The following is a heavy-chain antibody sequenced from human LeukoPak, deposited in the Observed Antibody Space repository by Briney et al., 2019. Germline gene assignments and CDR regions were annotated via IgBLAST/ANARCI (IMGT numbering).Heavy chain of an antibody. V-gene: IGHV1-46*01. CDR2: INPSGGST. D-gene: IGHD4-11*01. CDR1: GYTFTSYY. J-gene: IGHJ4*02. CDR3: ARETTVTTTFDY. Sequence: GASVKVSCKASGYTFTSYYMHWVRQAPGQGLEWMGIINPSGGSTSYAQKFQGRVTMTRDMSTSTVYMELSSLRSEDTAVYYCARETTVTTTFDYWGQGTLVIVSS.